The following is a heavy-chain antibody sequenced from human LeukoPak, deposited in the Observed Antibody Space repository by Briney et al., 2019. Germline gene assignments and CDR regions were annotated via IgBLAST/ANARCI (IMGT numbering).Heavy chain of an antibody. J-gene: IGHJ6*03. CDR2: IRYDGSDK. Sequence: GGSLRLSCAASGFTFSSYGMHWVRQAPGKGLEWVAFIRYDGSDKYYADSVKGRFTISRDNSKNTLYLQMNSLRAEDTAVYYCARSPAGIAARSADYYYYYYMDVWGKGTTVTVSS. CDR1: GFTFSSYG. D-gene: IGHD6-6*01. CDR3: ARSPAGIAARSADYYYYYYMDV. V-gene: IGHV3-30*02.